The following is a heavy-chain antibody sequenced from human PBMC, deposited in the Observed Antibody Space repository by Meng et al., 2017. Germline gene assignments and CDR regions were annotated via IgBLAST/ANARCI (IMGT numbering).Heavy chain of an antibody. CDR3: ASSGSGSYYLVGFDY. J-gene: IGHJ4*02. CDR2: IYYSGST. Sequence: SETLSLTCTVSGGSISSSSYYWGWIRQPPGKGLEWIGSIYYSGSTYYNPSLKSRVTISVDTSKNQFSLKLSSVTAADTAVYYCASSGSGSYYLVGFDYWGQGTLVTVSS. D-gene: IGHD1-26*01. V-gene: IGHV4-39*07. CDR1: GGSISSSSYY.